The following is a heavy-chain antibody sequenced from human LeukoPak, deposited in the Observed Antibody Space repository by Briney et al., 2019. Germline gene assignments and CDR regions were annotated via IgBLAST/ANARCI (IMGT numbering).Heavy chain of an antibody. D-gene: IGHD3-10*01. Sequence: PGGSLRLSCAASGSTVSSNYMSWVRQAPGKGLEWVSVIYSGGSTYYADSVKGRFTISRDNSKNTLYLQMNSLRAEDTAVYYCARDRGPYYYGSGSYYSYWYFDLWGRGTLVTVSS. CDR1: GSTVSSNY. CDR3: ARDRGPYYYGSGSYYSYWYFDL. J-gene: IGHJ2*01. V-gene: IGHV3-66*01. CDR2: IYSGGST.